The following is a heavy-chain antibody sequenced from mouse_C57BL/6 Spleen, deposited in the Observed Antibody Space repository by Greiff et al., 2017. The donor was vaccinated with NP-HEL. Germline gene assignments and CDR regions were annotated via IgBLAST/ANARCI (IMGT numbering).Heavy chain of an antibody. CDR1: GYTFTSYW. CDR3: ARGPTGTRYFDY. J-gene: IGHJ2*01. V-gene: IGHV1-61*01. Sequence: QVHVKQPGAELVRPGSSVKLSCKASGYTFTSYWMDWVKQRPGQGLEWIGNIYPSDSETHYNQKFKDKATLTVDKSSSTAYMQLSSLTSEDSAVYYCARGPTGTRYFDYWGQGTTLTVSS. CDR2: IYPSDSET. D-gene: IGHD4-1*01.